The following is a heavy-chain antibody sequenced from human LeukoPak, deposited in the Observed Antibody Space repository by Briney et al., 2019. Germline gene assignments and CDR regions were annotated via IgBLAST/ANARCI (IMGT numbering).Heavy chain of an antibody. J-gene: IGHJ6*02. D-gene: IGHD2-15*01. CDR2: INHSGST. V-gene: IGHV4-34*01. Sequence: PSETLSLTCAVYGGSFRGYYWSWIRQPPGKGLGWIGEINHSGSTNYNPSLKSRVTISVDTSKNQFSLKLSSVTAADTAVYYCARVTHVVVVAATSASYGMDVWGQGTTVTVSS. CDR3: ARVTHVVVVAATSASYGMDV. CDR1: GGSFRGYY.